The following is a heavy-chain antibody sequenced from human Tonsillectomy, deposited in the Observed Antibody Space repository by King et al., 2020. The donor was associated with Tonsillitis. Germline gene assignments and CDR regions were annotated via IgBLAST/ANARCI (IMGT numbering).Heavy chain of an antibody. Sequence: VQLVESGGGLIQPGGSLRLSCAASGFTVSSNYMSWVRQAPGKGLEWVSGIYSVGSKYYADSVKGRFTISRDNSKNTLYLQMNSLRAEDTAVYYCARVLRGNYYDSSGYPAYWGQGTLVTVSS. J-gene: IGHJ4*02. V-gene: IGHV3-53*01. D-gene: IGHD3-22*01. CDR2: IYSVGSK. CDR3: ARVLRGNYYDSSGYPAY. CDR1: GFTVSSNY.